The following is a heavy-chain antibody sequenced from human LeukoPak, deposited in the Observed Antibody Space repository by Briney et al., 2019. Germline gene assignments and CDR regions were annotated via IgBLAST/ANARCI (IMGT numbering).Heavy chain of an antibody. J-gene: IGHJ4*02. CDR2: ISYDGSNK. D-gene: IGHD3-3*01. CDR3: AKGSELRFLEWLCHFDY. Sequence: GRSLRLSCAASGFTFGSYAMHWVRQAPGKGLEWVAVISYDGSNKYYADSVKGRFTISRDNSKNTLYLQMNSLRAEDTAVYYCAKGSELRFLEWLCHFDYWGQGTLVTVSS. CDR1: GFTFGSYA. V-gene: IGHV3-30*04.